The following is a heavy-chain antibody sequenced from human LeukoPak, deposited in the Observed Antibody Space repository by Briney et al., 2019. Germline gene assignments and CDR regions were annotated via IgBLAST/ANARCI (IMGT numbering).Heavy chain of an antibody. D-gene: IGHD1-1*01. CDR1: GGSFSGYY. Sequence: SETLSLTCAVYGGSFSGYYWSWIRQPPGKGLEWIGEINHSGSTNYNPSLKSRVTISVDTSKNQFSLRLSSVTAADTAMYYCARDKRDDLYYYYYYMDVWGKGTTVTISS. CDR2: INHSGST. CDR3: ARDKRDDLYYYYYYMDV. V-gene: IGHV4-34*01. J-gene: IGHJ6*03.